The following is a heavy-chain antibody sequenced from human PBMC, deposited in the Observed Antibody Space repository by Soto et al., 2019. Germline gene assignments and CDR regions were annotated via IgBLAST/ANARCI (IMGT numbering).Heavy chain of an antibody. CDR1: GGPFKSFA. J-gene: IGHJ5*02. Sequence: QVHLVQSGAEVKKPGSSVKVSCKASGGPFKSFAITWVRQAPGQGLEWMGGFIPIFATSHYAQRFQGRVTTTVDESTTTSYMELTSLTSEDTAVYYCTRADYSNDNWFDPWGQGTLVTVSS. D-gene: IGHD4-4*01. CDR3: TRADYSNDNWFDP. CDR2: FIPIFATS. V-gene: IGHV1-69*01.